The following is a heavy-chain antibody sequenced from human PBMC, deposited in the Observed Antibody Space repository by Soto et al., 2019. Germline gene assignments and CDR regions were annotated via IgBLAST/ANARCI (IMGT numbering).Heavy chain of an antibody. D-gene: IGHD2-15*01. CDR1: GGTFSDFA. CDR2: IIPIFGTP. V-gene: IGHV1-69*06. J-gene: IGHJ4*02. CDR3: ARAPRSIGYCSGGSCPHFDY. Sequence: GASVKVSCKASGGTFSDFAINWLRQAPGQGLEWMGGIIPIFGTPNYAQKFQGRVTITADKSISTAYMELSRLRSDDTAVYYCARAPRSIGYCSGGSCPHFDYWGQGTLVTVSS.